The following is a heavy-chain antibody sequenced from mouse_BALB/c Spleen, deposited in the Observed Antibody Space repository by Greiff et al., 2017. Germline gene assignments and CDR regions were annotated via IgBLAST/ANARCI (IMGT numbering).Heavy chain of an antibody. V-gene: IGHV10-1*02. D-gene: IGHD2-1*01. CDR3: GRGDIGNYVGFAY. Sequence: EVQGVESGGGLVQPKGSLKLSCAASGFTFNTYAMNWVRQAPGKGLEWVARIRSKSNNYATYYADSVKDRFTISRDDSQSMLYLQMNNLKTEDTAMYYCGRGDIGNYVGFAYWGQGTLVTVS. CDR2: IRSKSNNYAT. CDR1: GFTFNTYA. J-gene: IGHJ3*01.